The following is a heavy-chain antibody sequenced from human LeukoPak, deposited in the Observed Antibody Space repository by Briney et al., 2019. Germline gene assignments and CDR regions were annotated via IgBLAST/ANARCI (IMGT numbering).Heavy chain of an antibody. D-gene: IGHD2-2*01. CDR2: ISGSGGST. J-gene: IGHJ4*02. CDR1: GFTVSSNY. Sequence: GGSLRLSCAASGFTVSSNYMSWVRQAPGKGLEWVSAISGSGGSTYYADSVKGRFTISRDNSKNTLYLQMSSLRAEDTAVYYCAKDGYCSSTSCYPAPYWGQGTLVTVSS. CDR3: AKDGYCSSTSCYPAPY. V-gene: IGHV3-23*01.